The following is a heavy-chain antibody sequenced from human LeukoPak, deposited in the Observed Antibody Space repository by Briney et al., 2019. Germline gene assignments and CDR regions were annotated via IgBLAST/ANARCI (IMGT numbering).Heavy chain of an antibody. V-gene: IGHV3-66*01. CDR2: IYSGGRT. J-gene: IGHJ4*02. Sequence: GGSLRLSCTASEFSVSNNYMSWVRQAPGKGLEWVSVIYSGGRTNYADSVRGRFSISRDNSKNTMYLQMNSLRVEDTAVYYCARDLYGSGSSFDYWGQGTLVTVSS. D-gene: IGHD3-10*01. CDR3: ARDLYGSGSSFDY. CDR1: EFSVSNNY.